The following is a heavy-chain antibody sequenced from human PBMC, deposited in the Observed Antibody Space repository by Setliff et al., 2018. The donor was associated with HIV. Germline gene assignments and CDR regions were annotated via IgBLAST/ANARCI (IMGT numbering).Heavy chain of an antibody. CDR3: AKVRLMFLDDAFDI. D-gene: IGHD5-12*01. Sequence: PGGSLRLSCAASGFTFSSFAMTWVRQAPGKGLEWVSAISGRGGSTYYADSVKGRFTISRDTSKNTLYLQMNSLGADDRAVYYCAKVRLMFLDDAFDIWGQGTMVTVSS. CDR1: GFTFSSFA. J-gene: IGHJ3*02. CDR2: ISGRGGST. V-gene: IGHV3-23*01.